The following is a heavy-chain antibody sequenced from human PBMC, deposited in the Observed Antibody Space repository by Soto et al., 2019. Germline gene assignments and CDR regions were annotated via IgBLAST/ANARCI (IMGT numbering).Heavy chain of an antibody. J-gene: IGHJ4*02. V-gene: IGHV1-69*01. Sequence: QVQLVQSGAEVKKPGSSVKISCTASGGSFGSYSINWVRHAPGQGLEWMGGIIPGCDATNSVQKFEGRVTMTADEYAGTAYMELTSLTSEDTALYYCARVGSPGRCHHLLYWGQGTLVTVSS. CDR3: ARVGSPGRCHHLLY. D-gene: IGHD1-26*01. CDR1: GGSFGSYS. CDR2: IIPGCDAT.